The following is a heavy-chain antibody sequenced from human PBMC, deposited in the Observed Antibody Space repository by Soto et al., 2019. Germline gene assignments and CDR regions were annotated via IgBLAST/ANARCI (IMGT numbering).Heavy chain of an antibody. J-gene: IGHJ4*02. CDR3: ATHIVATIPLDY. CDR2: FDPEDGET. CDR1: GYTLTELS. V-gene: IGHV1-24*01. Sequence: ASVKVSCKVSGYTLTELSMHWVRQAPGKGLEWMGGFDPEDGETIYAQKFQGRVTMTEDTSTDTAYMELSSLRSEDTAVYYCATHIVATIPLDYWGQGTLVTVSS. D-gene: IGHD5-12*01.